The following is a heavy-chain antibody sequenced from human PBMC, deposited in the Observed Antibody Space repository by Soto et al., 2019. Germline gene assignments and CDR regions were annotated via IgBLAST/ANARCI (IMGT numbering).Heavy chain of an antibody. CDR2: IYFRGNT. CDR3: AREGGSYDSGGYLIRGAFDI. CDR1: GNSISRIDYY. Sequence: SETLSLTCSVSGNSISRIDYYWTWIRQHPEKGLEWIGNIYFRGNTYYSPSLESRLTISVDTSKNQFSLKLTSVTAADTAVYYCAREGGSYDSGGYLIRGAFDIWGQGTMVTVSS. J-gene: IGHJ3*02. D-gene: IGHD3-22*01. V-gene: IGHV4-31*03.